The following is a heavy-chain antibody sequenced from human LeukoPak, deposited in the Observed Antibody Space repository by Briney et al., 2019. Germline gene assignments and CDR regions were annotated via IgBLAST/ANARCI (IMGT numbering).Heavy chain of an antibody. CDR3: AKDMSSYGLDY. Sequence: GGSLRLSCAASGFTLDDYSMHWVRHAPGKGLEWVSLISWDGGSTYYADSVKGRFTISRDNSKNSLYLQMNSLRTEDTALYYCAKDMSSYGLDYWGQGTLVTVSS. J-gene: IGHJ4*02. CDR2: ISWDGGST. CDR1: GFTLDDYS. V-gene: IGHV3-43*01. D-gene: IGHD5-18*01.